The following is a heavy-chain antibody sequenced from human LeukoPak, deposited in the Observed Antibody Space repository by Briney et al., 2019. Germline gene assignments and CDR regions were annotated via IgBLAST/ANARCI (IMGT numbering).Heavy chain of an antibody. V-gene: IGHV3-53*01. Sequence: PGGSLRLSCAASGFTVSSNYMSWVRQAPGKGLEWVSVIYSGGSTYYADSVKGRFTISRDNSKNTLYLQMNSLRAEDTAVYYCARELTTRHGYSPFDIWGQGTMVTVSS. CDR2: IYSGGST. D-gene: IGHD4/OR15-4a*01. CDR3: ARELTTRHGYSPFDI. J-gene: IGHJ3*02. CDR1: GFTVSSNY.